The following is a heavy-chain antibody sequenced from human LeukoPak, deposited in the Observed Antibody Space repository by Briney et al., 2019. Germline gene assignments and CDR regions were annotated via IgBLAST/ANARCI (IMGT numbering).Heavy chain of an antibody. V-gene: IGHV4-59*01. CDR3: ARERMAYYGSGSYFFDY. CDR2: IYYSGST. Sequence: SETLSLTCTVSGGSISSFYRSWLRQPPGKGLEWIGYIYYSGSTNYNPSLKSRVTISVDTSKNQFSLKLSSVTAADTAVYYCARERMAYYGSGSYFFDYWGQGTLVTVSS. CDR1: GGSISSFY. D-gene: IGHD3-10*01. J-gene: IGHJ4*02.